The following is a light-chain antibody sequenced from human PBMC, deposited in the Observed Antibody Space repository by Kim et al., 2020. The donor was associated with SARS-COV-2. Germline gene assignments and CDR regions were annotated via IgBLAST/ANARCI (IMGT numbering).Light chain of an antibody. J-gene: IGLJ3*02. Sequence: SYELTQPPSVSLSPGQTASIACSGDKLGTKFVHWYQQKSGQSPALVIYQTARRPSGTPERFSGSLSGNTATLTIRGTQAMDEADYFGQAWDDTSAVFGGGTKLTVL. CDR1: KLGTKF. CDR3: QAWDDTSAV. V-gene: IGLV3-1*01. CDR2: QTA.